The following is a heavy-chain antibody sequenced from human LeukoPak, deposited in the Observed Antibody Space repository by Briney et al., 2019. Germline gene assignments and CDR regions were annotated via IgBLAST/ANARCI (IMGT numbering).Heavy chain of an antibody. CDR3: AKGNRVAAAGYYYYGMDV. CDR1: GITFRSDV. J-gene: IGHJ6*02. CDR2: ISGSGDST. V-gene: IGHV3-23*01. D-gene: IGHD6-13*01. Sequence: GGSLRLSCAASGITFRSDVMSWVRQAPGKGLEWVSGISGSGDSTYYADSVEGRFTISRDNSKNTPYLQMNSLRAEDTAVYYCAKGNRVAAAGYYYYGMDVWGQGTTVTVSS.